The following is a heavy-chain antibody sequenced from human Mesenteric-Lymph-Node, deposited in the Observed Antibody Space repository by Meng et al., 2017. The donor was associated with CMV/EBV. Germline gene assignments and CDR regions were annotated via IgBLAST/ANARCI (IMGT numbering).Heavy chain of an antibody. CDR2: INSDGSNT. CDR3: ARGGCSSTSCLDY. V-gene: IGHV3-74*01. D-gene: IGHD2-2*01. J-gene: IGHJ4*02. Sequence: GESLKISCAASGFTFSSYWMHWVRQAPGKGLVWVSHINSDGSNTNYADSVKGRFTISRDNAKNTLYLEMNSLRAEDSAVYYCARGGCSSTSCLDYRGQGTLVTVSS. CDR1: GFTFSSYW.